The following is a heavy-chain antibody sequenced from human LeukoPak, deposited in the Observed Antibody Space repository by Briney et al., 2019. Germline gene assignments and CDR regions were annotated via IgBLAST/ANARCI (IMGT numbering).Heavy chain of an antibody. CDR3: ARRYCSGGSCETFGY. Sequence: PSETLSLTCTVSGGSISSTNYYWAWIRQPPGKGLEWIGSIDYSGSTYYNPSLKSRVTISVDTSKKQLSLKLSSVTAADTAVYYCARRYCSGGSCETFGYWGQGTLVTVSS. V-gene: IGHV4-39*01. D-gene: IGHD2-15*01. J-gene: IGHJ4*02. CDR1: GGSISSTNYY. CDR2: IDYSGST.